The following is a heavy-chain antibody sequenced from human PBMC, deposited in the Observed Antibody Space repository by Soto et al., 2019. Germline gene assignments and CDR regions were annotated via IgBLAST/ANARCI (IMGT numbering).Heavy chain of an antibody. V-gene: IGHV4-30-4*01. D-gene: IGHD5-12*01. Sequence: SETLSLICTVSGGSIRSGDYYWSWIRQPPGKGLEWIAYTSSSGSTYYNPSLKSRITTSLDTSKNQISLYVSSVTAADTAVYYCARIGTTLDIVNNNWFDTWGQGTLVTVSS. CDR1: GGSIRSGDYY. J-gene: IGHJ5*02. CDR3: ARIGTTLDIVNNNWFDT. CDR2: TSSSGST.